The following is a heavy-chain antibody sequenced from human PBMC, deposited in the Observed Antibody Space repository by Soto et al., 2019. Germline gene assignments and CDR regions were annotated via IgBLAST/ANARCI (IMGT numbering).Heavy chain of an antibody. CDR2: IYYSGST. V-gene: IGHV4-59*08. D-gene: IGHD2-15*01. CDR3: ARHGDCTGGSCYSLDY. Sequence: SETLSLTCTVSGGSIRSYYWSWIRQPPGKGLEWIGNIYYSGSTNYNPSLKSRVTISVDTSKNQFSLKLSSVTAADTAVYYCARHGDCTGGSCYSLDYWGQGTLVNVSS. CDR1: GGSIRSYY. J-gene: IGHJ4*02.